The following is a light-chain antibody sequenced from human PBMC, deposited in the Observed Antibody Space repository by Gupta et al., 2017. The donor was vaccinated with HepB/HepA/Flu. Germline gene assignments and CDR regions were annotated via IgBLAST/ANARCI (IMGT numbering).Light chain of an antibody. V-gene: IGKV1-39*01. CDR1: QTISKY. Sequence: DIQMTQSPSSLSAAVGDRVIITCRASQTISKYLNWYQQKPGKAPKLLIYAASNLHGGVPSRFGGSGSGTDFTLTISSFQAEDVATYYCQQSYTTPRTFGGGTKAEI. CDR2: AAS. J-gene: IGKJ4*01. CDR3: QQSYTTPRT.